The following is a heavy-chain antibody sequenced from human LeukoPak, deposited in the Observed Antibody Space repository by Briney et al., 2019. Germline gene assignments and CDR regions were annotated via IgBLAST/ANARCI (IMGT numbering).Heavy chain of an antibody. Sequence: GGSLRLSCAASGITFGNNWMHWVRQGPGKGLVWISRINSDGGGAIYADSVKGRFTVSRDNAKNTLYLQMNSLRAEDTAVYYCARDVPHNWFDTWGQGTQVTVSS. J-gene: IGHJ5*02. CDR2: INSDGGGA. CDR3: ARDVPHNWFDT. V-gene: IGHV3-74*01. CDR1: GITFGNNW.